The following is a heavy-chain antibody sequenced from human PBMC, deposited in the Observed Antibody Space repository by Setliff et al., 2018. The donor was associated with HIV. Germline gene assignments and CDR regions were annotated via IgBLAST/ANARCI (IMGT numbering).Heavy chain of an antibody. CDR3: AREYDVLTGYYISAFDI. CDR2: INPNTGDT. D-gene: IGHD3-9*01. V-gene: IGHV1-2*06. CDR1: GYTFTGYF. J-gene: IGHJ3*02. Sequence: ASVKVSCKASGYTFTGYFIHWVRQAPGQGLEWMGRINPNTGDTNYAQKFQVRVTMTRDTSINTAYMELSRLRSDDTAVYYCAREYDVLTGYYISAFDIWGQGTMVTVSS.